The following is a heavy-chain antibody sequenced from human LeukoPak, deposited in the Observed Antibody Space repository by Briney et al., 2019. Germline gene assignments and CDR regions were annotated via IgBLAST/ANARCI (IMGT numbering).Heavy chain of an antibody. Sequence: GGSLRLSCAASGFTFSNYWMHWIRQAPGKGLVWVSRITSDGSSTTYADSVKGRFTISRDNAKNTLYLQMNSLRAEDTAVYYCVSFYETYWGRGTLVAVSS. D-gene: IGHD2/OR15-2a*01. CDR3: VSFYETY. J-gene: IGHJ4*02. CDR1: GFTFSNYW. CDR2: ITSDGSST. V-gene: IGHV3-74*01.